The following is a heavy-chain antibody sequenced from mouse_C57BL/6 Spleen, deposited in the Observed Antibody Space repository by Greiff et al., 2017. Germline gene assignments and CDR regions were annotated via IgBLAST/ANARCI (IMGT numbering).Heavy chain of an antibody. CDR3: ARFPDYDWYFDV. J-gene: IGHJ1*03. D-gene: IGHD2-4*01. CDR1: GYTFTDYY. Sequence: EVQLQQSGPELVKPGASVKISCKASGYTFTDYYMNWVKQSHGKSLEWIGDINPNNGGTSYNQKFKGKATLTVDKSSSTAYMELRSLTSEDSAVYYWARFPDYDWYFDVWGTGTTVTVSS. V-gene: IGHV1-26*01. CDR2: INPNNGGT.